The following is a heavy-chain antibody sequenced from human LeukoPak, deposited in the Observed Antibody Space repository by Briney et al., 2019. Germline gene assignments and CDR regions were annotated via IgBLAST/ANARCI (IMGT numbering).Heavy chain of an antibody. CDR3: ARDRDTAIWSNAFDI. D-gene: IGHD5-18*01. Sequence: GGSLRLSCAASGFTFSSYGMHWVRQAPGKGLEWVAVIWYDGSNKYYADSVKGRFTISRDNSKNTLYLQMNSPRAEDTAVYYCARDRDTAIWSNAFDIWGQGTMVTVSS. V-gene: IGHV3-33*01. CDR1: GFTFSSYG. J-gene: IGHJ3*02. CDR2: IWYDGSNK.